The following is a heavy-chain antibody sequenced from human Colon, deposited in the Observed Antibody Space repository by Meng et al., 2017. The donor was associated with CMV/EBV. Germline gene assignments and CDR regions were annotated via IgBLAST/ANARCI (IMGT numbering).Heavy chain of an antibody. D-gene: IGHD3-22*01. CDR2: ISRDGDTT. J-gene: IGHJ3*02. CDR1: GFAFDDYA. V-gene: IGHV3-43*01. Sequence: GGSLRLSWAASGFAFDDYAMSWVRQAPGKGLEWVSLISRDGDTTYYADPVKGRFTISRHNSKNSLYLQMNSLRTEDTALYYCAKPYESSGYYPLDTWGQGTMVTVSS. CDR3: AKPYESSGYYPLDT.